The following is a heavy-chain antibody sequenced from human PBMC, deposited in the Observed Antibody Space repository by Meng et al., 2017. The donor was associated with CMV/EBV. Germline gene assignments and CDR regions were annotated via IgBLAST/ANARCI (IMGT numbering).Heavy chain of an antibody. Sequence: SCTVSGGSISSGGYYWSWIRQHPGKGLEWIGYIYYSGSTYYNPSLKSRVTISVDTSKNQFSLKLSSVTAADTAVYYCARVRLVGDAFDIWGQGTMVTVSS. CDR1: GGSISSGGYY. J-gene: IGHJ3*02. CDR2: IYYSGST. V-gene: IGHV4-31*02. D-gene: IGHD2-2*01. CDR3: ARVRLVGDAFDI.